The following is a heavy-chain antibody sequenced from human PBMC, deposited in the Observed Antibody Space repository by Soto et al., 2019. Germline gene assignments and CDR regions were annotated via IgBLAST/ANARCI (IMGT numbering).Heavy chain of an antibody. Sequence: QVQLVQSGAAVKTPGSSVKVSCKASRGTFSSYAISWVRQAPGQGLEWMGGIIPIFGTANYAQKFQGRVTITADESTSTDYMELSSLRSEGTAVYYCARAAPHPSRFVTRIAARQGWSSYYYGIAVWGQGTTVTVSS. CDR1: RGTFSSYA. CDR2: IIPIFGTA. CDR3: ARAAPHPSRFVTRIAARQGWSSYYYGIAV. J-gene: IGHJ6*02. V-gene: IGHV1-69*01. D-gene: IGHD6-6*01.